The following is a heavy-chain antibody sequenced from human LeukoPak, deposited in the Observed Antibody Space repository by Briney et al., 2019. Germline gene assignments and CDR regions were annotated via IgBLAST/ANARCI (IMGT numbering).Heavy chain of an antibody. CDR1: GFSFRGYN. D-gene: IGHD3/OR15-3a*01. V-gene: IGHV3-21*01. J-gene: IGHJ5*02. CDR3: ARPDWA. Sequence: GGSLRLSRAASGFSFRGYNLNWVRQAPGKGLEWVSAISSSSSYIYYADSVKGRFTISRDNAKNSLYLQMNSLRAEDTAVYYCARPDWAWGQGTLVTVSS. CDR2: ISSSSSYI.